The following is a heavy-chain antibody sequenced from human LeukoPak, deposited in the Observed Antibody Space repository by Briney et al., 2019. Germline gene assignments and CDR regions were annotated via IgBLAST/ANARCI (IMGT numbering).Heavy chain of an antibody. Sequence: SETLSLTCAVYGGSFSGYYWSWIRQPPGKGLEWIGEINHSGSTNYNPSLKSRVTISVDTSKNQFSLKLSSVTAADTAVYCCARLRKEVAFDIWGQGTMVTVSS. J-gene: IGHJ3*02. CDR3: ARLRKEVAFDI. CDR2: INHSGST. V-gene: IGHV4-34*01. CDR1: GGSFSGYY.